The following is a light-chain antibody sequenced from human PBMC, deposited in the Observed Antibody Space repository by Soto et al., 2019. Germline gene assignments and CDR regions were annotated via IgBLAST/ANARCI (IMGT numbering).Light chain of an antibody. Sequence: QSALTQPASVSGSPGQSITISCTGTRSDVGSYNSIAWYQQHPGKAPRVVIFEVTKRPSGISDRFSGSKSGYTASLTISGLQAEDEADYYCSSYTSSSTLVVFGGGTKLTVL. CDR2: EVT. CDR1: RSDVGSYNS. J-gene: IGLJ2*01. V-gene: IGLV2-14*02. CDR3: SSYTSSSTLVV.